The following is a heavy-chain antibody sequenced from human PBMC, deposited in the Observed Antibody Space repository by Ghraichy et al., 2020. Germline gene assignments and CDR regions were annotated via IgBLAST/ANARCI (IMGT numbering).Heavy chain of an antibody. V-gene: IGHV4-34*01. Sequence: EPLNISCAVYGGSFSGYYWSWIRQPPGKGLEWIGEINHSGSTNYNPSLKSRVTISVDTSKNQFSLKLSSVTAADTAVYYCAGTIYYYDSSGYVVQRYYGMDVWGQGTTVTVSS. CDR3: AGTIYYYDSSGYVVQRYYGMDV. CDR2: INHSGST. J-gene: IGHJ6*02. CDR1: GGSFSGYY. D-gene: IGHD3-22*01.